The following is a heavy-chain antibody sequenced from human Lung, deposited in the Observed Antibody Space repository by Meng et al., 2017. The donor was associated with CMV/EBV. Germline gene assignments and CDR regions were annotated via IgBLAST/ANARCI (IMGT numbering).Heavy chain of an antibody. CDR2: IPHRGSS. Sequence: VRLRQPAPALVKPSEPLSPTCAVSGDSITNHNWWAWVRQPPGKGLERIGEIPHRGSSAYNPSLKSRVSMSIDKSKNQFSLKLTSVTAADTAVYHCLRRSGGSVWGQGTLVTVSS. D-gene: IGHD3-10*01. J-gene: IGHJ1*01. V-gene: IGHV4-4*02. CDR1: GDSITNHNW. CDR3: LRRSGGSV.